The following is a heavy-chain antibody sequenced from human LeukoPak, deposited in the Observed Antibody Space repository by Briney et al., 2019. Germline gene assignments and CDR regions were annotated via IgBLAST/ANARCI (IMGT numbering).Heavy chain of an antibody. Sequence: SETLSLTCAVSGYSISSGYYWGWIRQPPGKGLEWMGSIYHSGSTYYNPSLKSRVTISVDTSKNQFSLKLSSVTAADTAVYYCARLTSSYYMDVWGKGTTVIVS. CDR3: ARLTSSYYMDV. J-gene: IGHJ6*03. CDR1: GYSISSGYY. V-gene: IGHV4-38-2*01. D-gene: IGHD2-2*01. CDR2: IYHSGST.